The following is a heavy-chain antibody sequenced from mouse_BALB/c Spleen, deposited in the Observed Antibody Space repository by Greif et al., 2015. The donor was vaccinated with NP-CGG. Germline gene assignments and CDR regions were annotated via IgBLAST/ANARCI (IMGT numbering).Heavy chain of an antibody. J-gene: IGHJ4*01. CDR1: GFTFSSFG. D-gene: IGHD2-1*01. Sequence: EVKVVESGGGLVQPGGSRKLSCAASGFTFSSFGMYWVRQAPEKGLEWVAYISSGSSTIYYADTVKGRFTISRDNPKNTLFLQMTSLRSEDTAMYYCARYGNYAMDYWGQGTSVTVSS. CDR3: ARYGNYAMDY. CDR2: ISSGSSTI. V-gene: IGHV5-17*02.